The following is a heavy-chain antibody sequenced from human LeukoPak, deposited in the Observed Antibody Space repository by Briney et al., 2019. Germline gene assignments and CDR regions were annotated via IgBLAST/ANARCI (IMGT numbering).Heavy chain of an antibody. CDR1: GFTFSSYG. CDR2: IWYDGSNK. D-gene: IGHD7-27*01. Sequence: GGSLRLSCAASGFTFSSYGMHWVRQAPGKGLEWVAVIWYDGSNKYYADSVKGRFTISRDNSKNTLYLQMNSLRAEDTAVYYCAREILGTYDAFDIWGQGTMVTVSS. V-gene: IGHV3-33*01. J-gene: IGHJ3*02. CDR3: AREILGTYDAFDI.